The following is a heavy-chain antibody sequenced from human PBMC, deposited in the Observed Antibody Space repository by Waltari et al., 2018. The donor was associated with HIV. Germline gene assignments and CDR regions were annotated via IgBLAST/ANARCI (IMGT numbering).Heavy chain of an antibody. Sequence: QVQLQQWGAGLLKPSETLSLTCAVYGGSFSGYYWSWIRQPPGKGLEWIGEINHSGSTNYNPSLKSRVTISVDTSKNQFSLKLSSVTAADTAVYYCASRRPSSSRRSDFDIWGQGTMVTVSS. CDR3: ASRRPSSSRRSDFDI. J-gene: IGHJ3*02. CDR1: GGSFSGYY. CDR2: INHSGST. V-gene: IGHV4-34*01. D-gene: IGHD6-13*01.